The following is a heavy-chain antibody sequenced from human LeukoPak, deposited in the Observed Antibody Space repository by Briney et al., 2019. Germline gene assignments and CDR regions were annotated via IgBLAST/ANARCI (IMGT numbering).Heavy chain of an antibody. V-gene: IGHV3-30*18. CDR3: AKVVGGYRYGYGAVDI. Sequence: GGSLRLSCAASGFTFSSYGMHWVRQAPGKGLERVAVISYDGSNKYYVDSVKGRFTISRDNSKNTLYLQMNSLRAEDTAVYYCAKVVGGYRYGYGAVDIWGQGTMVTVSS. CDR1: GFTFSSYG. CDR2: ISYDGSNK. J-gene: IGHJ3*02. D-gene: IGHD5-18*01.